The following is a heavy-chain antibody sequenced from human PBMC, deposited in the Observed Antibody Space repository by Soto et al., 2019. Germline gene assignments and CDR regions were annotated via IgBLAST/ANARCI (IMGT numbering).Heavy chain of an antibody. Sequence: QVQLVQSGAEVREPGASVKVSCKASGYSFTNNDVTWVRQATGQGLEWMGWMNPGSGDTGYAQKFQDRVTMTRDISIATAYMELSSLRSDDTAIYYCARMATFGSLNWFDPWGQGTLVTVSS. CDR1: GYSFTNND. CDR3: ARMATFGSLNWFDP. J-gene: IGHJ5*02. V-gene: IGHV1-8*01. D-gene: IGHD3-16*01. CDR2: MNPGSGDT.